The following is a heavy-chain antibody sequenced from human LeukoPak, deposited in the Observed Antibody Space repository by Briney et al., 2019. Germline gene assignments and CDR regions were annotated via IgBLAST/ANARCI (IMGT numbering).Heavy chain of an antibody. CDR2: IYTSGST. CDR1: GGSISSYY. V-gene: IGHV4-4*07. Sequence: SETLSLTCTVSGGSISSYYWSWIRQPAGKGLEWIGRIYTSGSTNYNPSLKSRVTMSVDTSKNQFSLKLSSVTAADTAVYYCARDRYYDILTDHNNWFDPWGQGTLVTVSS. D-gene: IGHD3-9*01. J-gene: IGHJ5*02. CDR3: ARDRYYDILTDHNNWFDP.